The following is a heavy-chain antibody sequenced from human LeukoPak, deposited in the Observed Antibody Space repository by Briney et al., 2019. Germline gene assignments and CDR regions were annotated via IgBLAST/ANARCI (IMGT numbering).Heavy chain of an antibody. CDR1: GFSVSSNY. CDR2: IYSGGST. CDR3: ARATLDN. J-gene: IGHJ4*02. Sequence: PGGSLRLSRAPSGFSVSSNYISWVRQAPGKGLEWVSVIYSGGSTKYADSVKARFTISRDSSKNTVYLQMNSLRAEDTAVYYCARATLDNWGQGTLVTVSS. V-gene: IGHV3-53*01.